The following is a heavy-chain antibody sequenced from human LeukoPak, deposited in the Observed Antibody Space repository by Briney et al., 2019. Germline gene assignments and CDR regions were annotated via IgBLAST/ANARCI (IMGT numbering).Heavy chain of an antibody. CDR3: ARGLAAAGTLYYFDY. CDR1: GGSISSYY. CDR2: IYYSGST. D-gene: IGHD6-13*01. Sequence: PSETLSLTCTVSGGSISSYYWSWIRQPPGKGLEWIGYIYYSGSTNYNPSLKSRVTISVDTSKNQFSLKLSSVTAADTAAYYCARGLAAAGTLYYFDYWGQGTLVTVSS. V-gene: IGHV4-59*01. J-gene: IGHJ4*02.